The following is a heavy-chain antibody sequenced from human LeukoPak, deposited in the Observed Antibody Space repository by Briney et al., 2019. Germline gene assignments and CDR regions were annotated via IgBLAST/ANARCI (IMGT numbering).Heavy chain of an antibody. V-gene: IGHV4-38-2*02. CDR1: GYSISSGYY. CDR3: ARAYEDSGYDKFDP. CDR2: IYHSGST. D-gene: IGHD5-12*01. J-gene: IGHJ5*02. Sequence: SETLSLTCTVSGYSISSGYYWGWIRQPPGKGLEWIGSIYHSGSTYYNPSLKSRVTLSVDTSKNQFSLKLSSVTAADTAVYYCARAYEDSGYDKFDPWGQGTLVTVSS.